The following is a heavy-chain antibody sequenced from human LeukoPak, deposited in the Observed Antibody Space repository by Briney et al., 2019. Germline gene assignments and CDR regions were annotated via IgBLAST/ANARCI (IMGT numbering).Heavy chain of an antibody. J-gene: IGHJ4*02. Sequence: PSETLSLTCTVSGGSVSSGSYYWSWIRQPPGKGLEWIGYISYSGSTYSNPSLKSRLTISIDRSNEQFSLRLTSVTAADTAVYFCATSPVGLGDFDYWGQGTLVTVSS. D-gene: IGHD1-26*01. CDR1: GGSVSSGSYY. CDR3: ATSPVGLGDFDY. CDR2: ISYSGST. V-gene: IGHV4-30-4*08.